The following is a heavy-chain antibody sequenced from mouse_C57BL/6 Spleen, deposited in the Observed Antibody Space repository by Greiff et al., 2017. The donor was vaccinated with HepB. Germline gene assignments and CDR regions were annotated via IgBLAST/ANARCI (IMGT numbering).Heavy chain of an antibody. J-gene: IGHJ2*01. CDR2: IDPSDSYT. CDR1: GYTFTSYW. CDR3: ARSTTVVAKGDYFDY. Sequence: QVQLKQPGAELVMPGASVKLSCKASGYTFTSYWMHWVKQRPGQGLEWIGEIDPSDSYTNYNQKFKGKSTLTVDKSSSTAYMQLSSLTSEDSAVYYCARSTTVVAKGDYFDYWGQGTTLTVSS. V-gene: IGHV1-69*01. D-gene: IGHD1-1*01.